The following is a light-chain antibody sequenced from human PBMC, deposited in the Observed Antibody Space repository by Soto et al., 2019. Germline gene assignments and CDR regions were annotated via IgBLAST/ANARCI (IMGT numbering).Light chain of an antibody. Sequence: EIVMTQSPATLSVSPGERATLSCRASQSVSSNLAWYQQKPGQAPRLLMYGASTRATGIPARFSGSRSGTEFTLTISSLQSEDFAVYYCQQYNNWPPLTFGQGTNLEIK. CDR2: GAS. V-gene: IGKV3-15*01. CDR1: QSVSSN. J-gene: IGKJ2*01. CDR3: QQYNNWPPLT.